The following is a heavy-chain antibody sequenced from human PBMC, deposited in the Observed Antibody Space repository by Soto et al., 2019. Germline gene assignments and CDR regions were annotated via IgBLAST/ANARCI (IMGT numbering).Heavy chain of an antibody. CDR2: IWGSGNS. Sequence: SETLSLTCTVSGGSVSSGSYYWNWIRQAPGKGLEWIGYIWGSGNSNYNPSLKSRVTISVDTSKNQFSLKLTSVTAADTAMYYCARPRSSSRNYYGMDVWGQGTTVTVSS. D-gene: IGHD6-13*01. CDR3: ARPRSSSRNYYGMDV. J-gene: IGHJ6*02. CDR1: GGSVSSGSYY. V-gene: IGHV4-61*01.